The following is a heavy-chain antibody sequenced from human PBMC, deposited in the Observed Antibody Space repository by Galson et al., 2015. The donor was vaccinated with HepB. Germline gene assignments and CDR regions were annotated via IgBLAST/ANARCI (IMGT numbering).Heavy chain of an antibody. Sequence: SVKVSCKASGGTFNSYAISWVRQAPGQGLEWMGWISAYNGNTKYAQKLQGRVTMTTDTSTSTAYMELRSLRSDDTAVYYCTRSVVPAAMGLGYYYYDLDVWGQGTTVTVSS. J-gene: IGHJ6*02. D-gene: IGHD2-2*01. CDR1: GGTFNSYA. CDR2: ISAYNGNT. V-gene: IGHV1-18*01. CDR3: TRSVVPAAMGLGYYYYDLDV.